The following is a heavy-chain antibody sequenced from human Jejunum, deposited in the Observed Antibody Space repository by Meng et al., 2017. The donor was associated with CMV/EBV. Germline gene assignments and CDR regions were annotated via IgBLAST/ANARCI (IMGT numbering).Heavy chain of an antibody. CDR1: CGSYSRYY. D-gene: IGHD5-12*01. V-gene: IGHV4-59*01. CDR2: IYYSGST. J-gene: IGHJ4*02. CDR3: ARDEGELWITDY. Sequence: CTVSCGSYSRYYWSWIRQPPGKGLEWIGRIYYSGSTNCNPALKSRVTISVDTSKNQFSLKLSSVTAADTAVYYCARDEGELWITDYWGQGTLVTVSS.